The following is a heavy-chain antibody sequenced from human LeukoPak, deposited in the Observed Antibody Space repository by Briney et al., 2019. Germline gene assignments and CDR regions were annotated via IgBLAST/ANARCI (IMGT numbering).Heavy chain of an antibody. D-gene: IGHD1-26*01. CDR3: AKSPSCGSAPHYFQH. V-gene: IGHV3-30*02. CDR2: IRYDGSNK. J-gene: IGHJ1*01. Sequence: GGSLRLSCAASGFTFSSYGMHWVRQAPGKGLEWVAFIRYDGSNKYYADSVKGQFTISRDNSKNTLYLQMNSLRAEDTAVYYCAKSPSCGSAPHYFQHWGQGTLVTVSS. CDR1: GFTFSSYG.